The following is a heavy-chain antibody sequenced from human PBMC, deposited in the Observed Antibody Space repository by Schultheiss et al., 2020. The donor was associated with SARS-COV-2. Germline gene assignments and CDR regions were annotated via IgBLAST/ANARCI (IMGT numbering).Heavy chain of an antibody. Sequence: GGSLRLSCAASGFTFSNAWMSWVRQAPGKGLEWVAVIWYDGSNKYYADSVKGRFTISRDNSKNTLYLQMNSLRAEDTAVYYCAKDESTVTTGNFDYWGQGTLVTVSS. CDR1: GFTFSNAW. J-gene: IGHJ4*02. V-gene: IGHV3-33*06. D-gene: IGHD4-17*01. CDR2: IWYDGSNK. CDR3: AKDESTVTTGNFDY.